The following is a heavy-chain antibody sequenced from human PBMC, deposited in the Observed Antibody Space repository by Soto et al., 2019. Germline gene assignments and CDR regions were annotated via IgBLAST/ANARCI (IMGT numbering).Heavy chain of an antibody. Sequence: GGSLRLSCAASGFTFSSYGMHWVRQAPGKGLEWVAVISYDGSNKYYADSVKGRFTISRDNSKNTLYLQMNSLRAEDTAVYYCAKGDYHILTGIDYWGQGILVTVSS. CDR2: ISYDGSNK. CDR1: GFTFSSYG. V-gene: IGHV3-30*18. J-gene: IGHJ4*02. D-gene: IGHD3-9*01. CDR3: AKGDYHILTGIDY.